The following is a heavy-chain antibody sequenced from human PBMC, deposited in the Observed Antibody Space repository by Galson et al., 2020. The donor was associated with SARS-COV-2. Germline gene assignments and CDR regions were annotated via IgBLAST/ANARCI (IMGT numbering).Heavy chain of an antibody. CDR1: GGSISDTSHY. J-gene: IGHJ5*02. Sequence: SETLSLTCSVSGGSISDTSHYWGWVRQPPGKGPEWIGSLYYSGTTYYNASLESRVTISVDASMKQCSLKLTSLTVADTAVYYCARGRAATHNWFDPWGQGISVTVSS. V-gene: IGHV4-39*01. CDR2: LYYSGTT. CDR3: ARGRAATHNWFDP. D-gene: IGHD6-25*01.